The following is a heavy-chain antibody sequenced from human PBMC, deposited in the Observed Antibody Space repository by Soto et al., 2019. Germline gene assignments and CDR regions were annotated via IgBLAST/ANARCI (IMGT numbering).Heavy chain of an antibody. CDR2: IRGSGGST. CDR3: AKRYYDILTAFDY. J-gene: IGHJ4*02. D-gene: IGHD3-9*01. CDR1: GFIFSNYW. V-gene: IGHV3-23*01. Sequence: GGSLRLSCAASGFIFSNYWMSWVRQAPGKGLEWVSSIRGSGGSTYYADSVKGRFTISRDNSKNTLCLQMNSLRVEDTAVYYCAKRYYDILTAFDYWGQGTLVTVSS.